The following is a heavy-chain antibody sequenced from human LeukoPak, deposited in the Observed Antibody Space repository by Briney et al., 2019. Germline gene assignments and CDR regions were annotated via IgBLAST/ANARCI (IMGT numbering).Heavy chain of an antibody. CDR2: IYYSGST. D-gene: IGHD1-26*01. V-gene: IGHV4-59*01. CDR1: GGSISSYY. J-gene: IGHJ5*02. CDR3: ARGEVWFDP. Sequence: SETLSLTCTVSGGSISSYYWSWIRQPPGKGLAWIGYIYYSGSTNYNPSLKSRVAISVDTSKNQFSLKLSSVTAADTAVYYCARGEVWFDPWGQGTLVTVSS.